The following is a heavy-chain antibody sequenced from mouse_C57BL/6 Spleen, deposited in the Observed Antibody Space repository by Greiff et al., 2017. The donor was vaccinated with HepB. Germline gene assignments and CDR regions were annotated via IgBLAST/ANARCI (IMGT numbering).Heavy chain of an antibody. CDR2: IYPGDGDT. V-gene: IGHV1-82*01. D-gene: IGHD1-1*01. J-gene: IGHJ1*03. CDR3: AAQFPYYGSSYWYFDV. CDR1: GYAFSSSW. Sequence: VQGVESGPELVKPGASVKISCKASGYAFSSSWMNWVKQRPGKGLEWIGRIYPGDGDTNYNGKFKGKATLTADKSSSTAYMQLSSLTSEDSAVYFCAAQFPYYGSSYWYFDVWGTGTTVTVSS.